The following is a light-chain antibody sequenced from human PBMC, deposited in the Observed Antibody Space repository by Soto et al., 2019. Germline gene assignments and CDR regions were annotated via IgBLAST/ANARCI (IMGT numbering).Light chain of an antibody. CDR3: QQYDGYSWT. J-gene: IGKJ2*01. CDR2: DVS. CDR1: PTISSW. V-gene: IGKV1-5*01. Sequence: DIQMTQSPSTLSASVGDRVTITCRASPTISSWLAWYQQKPGKAPKLLLYDVSSLQSGVPSRFSGGGSGTEFTLTISSLQPDDFATYYCQQYDGYSWTFGQGTRLEIK.